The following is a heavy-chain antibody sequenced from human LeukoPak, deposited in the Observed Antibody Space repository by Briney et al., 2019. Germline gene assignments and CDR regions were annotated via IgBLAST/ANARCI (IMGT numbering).Heavy chain of an antibody. J-gene: IGHJ3*02. CDR2: IHNNGSA. V-gene: IGHV4-59*08. Sequence: PSETLSLTCTVSGGSISSYYWSWIRHPPGQGLEWIGYIHNNGSADYKPSLRSRVTMSIDTSKNQFSLKLNSVTAADTAVYYCARHRGYERSGYYFADAFDIWGRGTMVSVSS. D-gene: IGHD3-22*01. CDR3: ARHRGYERSGYYFADAFDI. CDR1: GGSISSYY.